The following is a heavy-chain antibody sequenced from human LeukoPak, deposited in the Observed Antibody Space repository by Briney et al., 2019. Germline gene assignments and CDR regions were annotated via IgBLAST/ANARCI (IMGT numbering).Heavy chain of an antibody. CDR3: ATGLIGLDYYYGLDV. D-gene: IGHD2/OR15-2a*01. CDR1: GFTVSSNY. J-gene: IGHJ6*02. Sequence: GGSLRLSCAASGFTVSSNYMSWVRQAPGKGLEWVSVIYSGGSTYYADSVKGRFTISRDNAKNSLSLQMNSLRDDDTAVYYCATGLIGLDYYYGLDVWGQGTTVTVSS. V-gene: IGHV3-53*01. CDR2: IYSGGST.